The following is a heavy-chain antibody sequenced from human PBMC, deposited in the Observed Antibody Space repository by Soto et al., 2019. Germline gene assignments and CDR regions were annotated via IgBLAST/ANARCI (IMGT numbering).Heavy chain of an antibody. V-gene: IGHV4-39*01. Sequence: SETLSLTCTVSGGSISSSSYYWGWIRQPPGKGLEWIGSIYYSGSTYYNPSLKSRVTISVDTSKNQFSLKLSSVTAADTAVYYCARSRIVVVLAAISWFDPWGQGTLVTVSS. CDR2: IYYSGST. CDR1: GGSISSSSYY. J-gene: IGHJ5*02. D-gene: IGHD2-15*01. CDR3: ARSRIVVVLAAISWFDP.